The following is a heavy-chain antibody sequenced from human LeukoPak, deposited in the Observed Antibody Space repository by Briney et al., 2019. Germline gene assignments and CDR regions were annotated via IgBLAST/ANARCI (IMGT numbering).Heavy chain of an antibody. J-gene: IGHJ4*02. CDR2: IYSGGST. V-gene: IGHV3-53*01. Sequence: GGSLRLSCAASGFTVSSNYMSWVRQAPGKGLEWVSVIYSGGSTYYADSVKGRFTISRDNSKNTLYLQMNSLRAEDTAVYYCARPGMGSSWYGGQHWGQGTLVTVSS. CDR1: GFTVSSNY. D-gene: IGHD6-13*01. CDR3: ARPGMGSSWYGGQH.